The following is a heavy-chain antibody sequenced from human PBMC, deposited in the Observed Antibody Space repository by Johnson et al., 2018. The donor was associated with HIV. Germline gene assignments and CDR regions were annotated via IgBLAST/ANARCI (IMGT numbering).Heavy chain of an antibody. CDR3: ARRMKAVAHHDAFDI. J-gene: IGHJ3*02. D-gene: IGHD6-19*01. Sequence: QVQLVESGGGVVQPGGSLRLSCVASGFTFNYYGMHWVRQAPGKGLAWVGFISFDGSNTHYADSLRGRLTIARDNSKNTLYLQMNGLRIESTAIYYCARRMKAVAHHDAFDIWGQGTMVTVSS. CDR1: GFTFNYYG. V-gene: IGHV3-30*19. CDR2: ISFDGSNT.